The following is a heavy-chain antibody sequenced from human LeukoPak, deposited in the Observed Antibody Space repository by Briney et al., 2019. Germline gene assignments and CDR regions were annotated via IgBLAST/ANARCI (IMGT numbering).Heavy chain of an antibody. Sequence: ASVKVSCKASGYTFTGYYMHWVRQAPGQGLEWMGWINPNSGGTNYAQKFQGRVTMTRDTSISTAYMELSRLRSDDTAVYYCARDTFGALNYYDSSGYYYPFDYWGQGTLVTVSS. V-gene: IGHV1-2*02. J-gene: IGHJ4*02. CDR1: GYTFTGYY. CDR2: INPNSGGT. D-gene: IGHD3-22*01. CDR3: ARDTFGALNYYDSSGYYYPFDY.